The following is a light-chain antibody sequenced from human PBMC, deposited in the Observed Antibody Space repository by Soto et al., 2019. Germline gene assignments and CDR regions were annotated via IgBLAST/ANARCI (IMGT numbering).Light chain of an antibody. J-gene: IGKJ3*01. CDR2: ATS. Sequence: DIPMTQSPSSLAASVGDRVTISCRASQGISNYLAWYQQKPGKAPKLLIYATSTLQSGVSSRFTGSGSGTDFTLIISSLQPEDVATYYCQKYNWPPFTFGPGTKVDI. V-gene: IGKV1-27*01. CDR1: QGISNY. CDR3: QKYNWPPFT.